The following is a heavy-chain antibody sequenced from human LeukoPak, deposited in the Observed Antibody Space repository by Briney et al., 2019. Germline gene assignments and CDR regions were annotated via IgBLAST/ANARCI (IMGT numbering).Heavy chain of an antibody. CDR1: GFTFNNYT. J-gene: IGHJ6*02. CDR2: ISRSGGST. Sequence: PGGSLRLPCAASGFTFNNYTMSWVRQAPGKGLEWVSTISRSGGSTYYADSVKGRFTISRDNSKNMLYLQMNSLRAEDTAVYYCAKEGVVYCSSTSCYRGYYYYGMDVWGQGTTVTASS. V-gene: IGHV3-23*01. D-gene: IGHD2-2*01. CDR3: AKEGVVYCSSTSCYRGYYYYGMDV.